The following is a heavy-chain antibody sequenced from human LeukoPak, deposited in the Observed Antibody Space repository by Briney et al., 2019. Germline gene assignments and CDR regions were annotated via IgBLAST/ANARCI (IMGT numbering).Heavy chain of an antibody. V-gene: IGHV1-69*05. J-gene: IGHJ4*02. CDR1: GGTFSSYA. Sequence: GASVKVSCKASGGTFSSYAISWVRQAPGQGLEWMGGSIPIFGTANYAQKFQGRVTITTAESTSTAYMELSSLRSEDTAVYYCARRGIRFDSSGWYDYWGQGTLVTVSS. D-gene: IGHD6-19*01. CDR3: ARRGIRFDSSGWYDY. CDR2: SIPIFGTA.